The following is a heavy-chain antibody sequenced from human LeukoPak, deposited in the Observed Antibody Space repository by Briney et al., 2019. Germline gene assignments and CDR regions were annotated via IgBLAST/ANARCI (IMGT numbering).Heavy chain of an antibody. CDR3: AKDKRDDFYGMDV. V-gene: IGHV3-9*01. Sequence: GGSLRLSCAASGFTFDDYAMPWVRQAPGKGLEWVSGISWNSGSIGYADSVKGRFTISRDNAKNSLYLQMNSLRAEDTALYYCAKDKRDDFYGMDVWGQGTTVTVSS. CDR2: ISWNSGSI. CDR1: GFTFDDYA. J-gene: IGHJ6*02.